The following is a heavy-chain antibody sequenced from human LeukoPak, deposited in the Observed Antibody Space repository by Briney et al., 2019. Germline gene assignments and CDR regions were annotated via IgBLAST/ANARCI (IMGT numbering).Heavy chain of an antibody. CDR2: ISSDGSKE. D-gene: IGHD1-26*01. CDR3: AREWGAEWDLLLSAALDI. CDR1: GFTFSNYA. J-gene: IGHJ3*02. V-gene: IGHV3-30-3*01. Sequence: PGRSLRLSCAVSGFTFSNYAMHWVRQAPGKGLEGVAVISSDGSKEYYADSVEGRFTISRDNSRDTLYLQLNSLRIEDTAVYYCAREWGAEWDLLLSAALDIWGHGTMVTVSS.